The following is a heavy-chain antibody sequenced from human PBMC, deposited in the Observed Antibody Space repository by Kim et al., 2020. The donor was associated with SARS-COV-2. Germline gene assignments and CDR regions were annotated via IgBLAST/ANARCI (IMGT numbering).Heavy chain of an antibody. V-gene: IGHV1-69*13. CDR1: GGTFSNYA. Sequence: SVKVSCMASGGTFSNYAISWVRQAPGQGLEWMGGFIPIVDTPTYAQKFQGRVTITADESTSTAYMELSSLRSDDTAVYYCVRAGVSGYNRPHAYWGQEPWSPSPQ. J-gene: IGHJ4*01. CDR3: VRAGVSGYNRPHAY. D-gene: IGHD5-12*01. CDR2: FIPIVDTP.